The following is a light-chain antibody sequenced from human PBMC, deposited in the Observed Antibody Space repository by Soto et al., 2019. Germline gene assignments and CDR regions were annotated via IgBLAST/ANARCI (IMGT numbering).Light chain of an antibody. J-gene: IGLJ3*02. Sequence: QSVLTQPPSVSGAPGQRVTISCTGSSSNIGAGYNVHWYQQVPGTDPKLLIYGDSNRPSGVPDRFSGSKSGTSASLAITGLQAEDEADYYCQSYDSSLSGWLFGGGTKLTGL. V-gene: IGLV1-40*01. CDR2: GDS. CDR3: QSYDSSLSGWL. CDR1: SSNIGAGYN.